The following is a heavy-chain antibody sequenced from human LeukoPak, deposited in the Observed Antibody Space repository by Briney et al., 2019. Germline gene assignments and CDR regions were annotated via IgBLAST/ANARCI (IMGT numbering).Heavy chain of an antibody. CDR1: GGSFSGYY. V-gene: IGHV4-4*09. CDR3: ARQASGYYYYMDI. CDR2: IYTSGST. Sequence: SETLSLTCAVYGGSFSGYYWSWIRQPPGKGLEWIGYIYTSGSTNYNPSLKSRVTISVDTSKNQFSLKLSSVTAADTAVYYCARQASGYYYYMDIWGKGTTVTVSS. J-gene: IGHJ6*03. D-gene: IGHD3-10*01.